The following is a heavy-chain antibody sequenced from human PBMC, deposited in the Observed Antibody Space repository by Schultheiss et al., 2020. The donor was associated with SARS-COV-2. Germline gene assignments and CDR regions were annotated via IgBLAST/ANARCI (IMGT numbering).Heavy chain of an antibody. CDR2: IYYSGST. D-gene: IGHD3-3*01. Sequence: SQTLSLTCTVSGGSIGSYYWSWIRQPPGKGLEWIGYIYYSGSTNYNPSLKSRVTISVDTSKNQFSLKLSSVTAADTAVYYCARSRDLRAYYYGMDVWGQGTTVTVSS. J-gene: IGHJ6*02. CDR3: ARSRDLRAYYYGMDV. V-gene: IGHV4-59*08. CDR1: GGSIGSYY.